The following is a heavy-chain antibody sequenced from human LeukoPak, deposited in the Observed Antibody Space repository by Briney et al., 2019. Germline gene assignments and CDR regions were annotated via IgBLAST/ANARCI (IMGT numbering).Heavy chain of an antibody. V-gene: IGHV4-39*07. CDR1: GGSIGNTSYY. CDR3: ARAGDIVLMVYAISEFDY. D-gene: IGHD2-8*01. Sequence: SETLSLTCTVSGGSIGNTSYYWGWIRQPPGKGLEWIGSIYYSGSTYYNPSLKSRVTISVDKSKNQFSLKPTSVTATDTAVYYCARAGDIVLMVYAISEFDYWGQGTLVTVSS. CDR2: IYYSGST. J-gene: IGHJ4*02.